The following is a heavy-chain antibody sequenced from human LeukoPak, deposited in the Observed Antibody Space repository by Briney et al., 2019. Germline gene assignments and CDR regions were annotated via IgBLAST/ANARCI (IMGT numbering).Heavy chain of an antibody. J-gene: IGHJ3*01. CDR1: GGSISSYY. CDR3: ARLVGATTTHN. CDR2: IYHSGST. Sequence: NASETLSLTCTVSGGSISSYYWSWIRQPPGKGLEWIGYIYHSGSTNYNPSLKSRVTISVDTSKNQFSLKLSSVTAADTAVYYCARLVGATTTHNWGQGTMVTVSS. V-gene: IGHV4-59*01. D-gene: IGHD1-26*01.